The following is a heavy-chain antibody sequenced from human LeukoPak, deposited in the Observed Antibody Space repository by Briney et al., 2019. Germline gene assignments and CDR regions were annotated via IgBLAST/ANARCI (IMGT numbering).Heavy chain of an antibody. V-gene: IGHV3-11*01. D-gene: IGHD6-6*01. CDR1: GFTFSDYY. CDR2: ISSSGSTV. J-gene: IGHJ4*02. CDR3: AKDQSLEYSSSCFDY. Sequence: GGSLRLSCAASGFTFSDYYMSWIRQTPGKGLEWLSYISSSGSTVFYADSVKGRFIISRDNAKNSLSLQMNSLRAEDTAVYYCAKDQSLEYSSSCFDYWGQGTLVTVSS.